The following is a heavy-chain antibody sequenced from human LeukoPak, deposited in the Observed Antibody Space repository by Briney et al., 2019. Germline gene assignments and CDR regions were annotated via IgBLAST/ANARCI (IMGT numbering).Heavy chain of an antibody. CDR1: GYTLTELS. Sequence: ASVKVSCKVSGYTLTELSMHWVRQAPGKGLEWMGGFDPEDGETIYAQMFQGRVTMTEDTSTDTAYMELSSLRSEDTAVYYCATWTGSGSYHDYWGQGTLVTVSS. J-gene: IGHJ4*02. V-gene: IGHV1-24*01. CDR3: ATWTGSGSYHDY. D-gene: IGHD1-26*01. CDR2: FDPEDGET.